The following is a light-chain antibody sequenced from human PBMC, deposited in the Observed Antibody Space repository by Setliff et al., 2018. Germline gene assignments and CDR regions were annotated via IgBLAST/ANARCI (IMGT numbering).Light chain of an antibody. CDR2: DAS. Sequence: QSALTQPASISGSLGQSITIPCTGTGRDIGGDNYVSWYQQLPGKAPQLIIYDASSRPSGVSHRFSGSKSGYTASLTISGLQAGDEADYYCSSYTRSSTYVFGGGTKVTVL. CDR3: SSYTRSSTYV. CDR1: GRDIGGDNY. J-gene: IGLJ1*01. V-gene: IGLV2-14*03.